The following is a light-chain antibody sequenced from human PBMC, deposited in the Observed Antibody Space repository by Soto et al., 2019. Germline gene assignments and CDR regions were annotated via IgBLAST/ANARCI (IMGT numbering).Light chain of an antibody. V-gene: IGLV8-61*01. Sequence: QTVVTQEPSFSVSPGGTVTLTCGLSSGSVSTSNYPSWYQQTPGQTPRTLIHFTNIRSSGVPDRFSGSILGNKAALTITGAQADDESDYYCVLYMGSGSVFGGGTQLTVL. J-gene: IGLJ7*01. CDR2: FTN. CDR3: VLYMGSGSV. CDR1: SGSVSTSNY.